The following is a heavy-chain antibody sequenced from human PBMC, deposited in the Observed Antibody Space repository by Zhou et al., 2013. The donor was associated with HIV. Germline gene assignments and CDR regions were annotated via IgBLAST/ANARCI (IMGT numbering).Heavy chain of an antibody. J-gene: IGHJ4*02. CDR1: GYSISSGYY. V-gene: IGHV4-38-2*02. CDR2: MYHSGSI. CDR3: ARDTSLKFDY. Sequence: QVQLQEPVPGLVKPSETLSLTCAVSGYSISSGYYWGWIRQSPGKGLEWIASMYHSGSIYHNPSLKSRVTISVDTSKNQFSLKLSSVTAADTAVYYCARDTSLKFDYWGQGTLVTVSS.